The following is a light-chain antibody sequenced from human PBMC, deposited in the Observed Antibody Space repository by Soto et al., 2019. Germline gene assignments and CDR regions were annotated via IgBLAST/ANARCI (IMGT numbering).Light chain of an antibody. Sequence: IPLTQSPSSLSSSVGDRATITCRASHPISNYLTWYKHRPGKAPKLLIYGASTLQSGVPSRFSGTGSGTDFTLTISSLKPEDFETYFCQQAFSAEWTFGQGTKVDIK. CDR2: GAS. CDR1: HPISNY. V-gene: IGKV1-39*01. CDR3: QQAFSAEWT. J-gene: IGKJ1*01.